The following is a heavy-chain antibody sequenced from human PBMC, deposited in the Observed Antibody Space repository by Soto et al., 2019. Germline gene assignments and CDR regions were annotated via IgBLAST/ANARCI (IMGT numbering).Heavy chain of an antibody. CDR2: INPSGGST. J-gene: IGHJ4*02. CDR3: AREGYYVFWSGYYMPPTRTYFAY. D-gene: IGHD3-3*01. Sequence: GASVKVSCKASGYTLNSYYMHWVRQAPGQGLEWMGIINPSGGSTSYAQKFQGRVTMTRDTSTSTVYMELSSLRSEDTAVYYCAREGYYVFWSGYYMPPTRTYFAYWGQGPLVPVSS. CDR1: GYTLNSYY. V-gene: IGHV1-46*02.